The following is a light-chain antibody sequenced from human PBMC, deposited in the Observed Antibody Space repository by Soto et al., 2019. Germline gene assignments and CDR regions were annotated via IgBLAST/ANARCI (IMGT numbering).Light chain of an antibody. V-gene: IGLV1-47*01. Sequence: QSVLTQPPSASGTPGQRVTISCAGSSSNIGTTNYVYWYQQLPGTAPKLLIYKNHQRPSGVPDRFSGYKSGTSASLAISGLRSGDEADYYCGTWYDRLSGPVFGGGTKLTVL. CDR3: GTWYDRLSGPV. CDR2: KNH. CDR1: SSNIGTTNY. J-gene: IGLJ2*01.